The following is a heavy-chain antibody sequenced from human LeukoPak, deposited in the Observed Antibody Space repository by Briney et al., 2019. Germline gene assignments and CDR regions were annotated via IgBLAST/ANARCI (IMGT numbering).Heavy chain of an antibody. J-gene: IGHJ4*02. V-gene: IGHV4-34*01. CDR2: INHSGSA. CDR3: ARGFGVYYDSSGYYPFDY. D-gene: IGHD3-22*01. Sequence: SETLFLTCAVYGGSFSGYYWSWIRQPPGKGLEWIGEINHSGSANYNPSLKSRVTISVDTSKNQFSLKLSSVTAADTAVYYCARGFGVYYDSSGYYPFDYWGQGTLVTVSS. CDR1: GGSFSGYY.